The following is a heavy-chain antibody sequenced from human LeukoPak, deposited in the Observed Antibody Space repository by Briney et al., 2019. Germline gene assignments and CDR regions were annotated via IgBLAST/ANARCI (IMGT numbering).Heavy chain of an antibody. V-gene: IGHV4-39*02. CDR3: AREEITIWSSYHYYFDY. CDR1: GGSISSSSYY. J-gene: IGHJ4*02. Sequence: SETLSLTCTVSGGSISSSSYYWGWIRQPPGKGLEWIGSIYYSGSTYYNPSLKSRVTISVDTSKNQFSLKLSSVTAADTAVYYCAREEITIWSSYHYYFDYWGQGTLVTVSS. D-gene: IGHD3-3*01. CDR2: IYYSGST.